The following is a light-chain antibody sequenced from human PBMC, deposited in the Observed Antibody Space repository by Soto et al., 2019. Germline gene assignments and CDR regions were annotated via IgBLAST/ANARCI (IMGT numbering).Light chain of an antibody. J-gene: IGKJ4*01. Sequence: EVVLTQSPVTLSLSPGERATLSCRASQSFRGLLAWYQQKPGQAPRLLIYDAYNRATGIPPRFSGSGSGTDLTLTISRLEPEDFAMYYCQQYGYLVTFGGGTKV. V-gene: IGKV3-11*01. CDR2: DAY. CDR1: QSFRGL. CDR3: QQYGYLVT.